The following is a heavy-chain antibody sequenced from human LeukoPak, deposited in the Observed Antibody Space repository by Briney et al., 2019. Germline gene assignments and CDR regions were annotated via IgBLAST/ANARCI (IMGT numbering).Heavy chain of an antibody. D-gene: IGHD3-3*01. CDR1: GGSFSVYY. CDR2: INHSGST. Sequence: SETLSLTCAVYGGSFSVYYWSWIRQPPGKGLEWIGEINHSGSTNYNPSLKSRVTISVDTSKNQFSLKLSSVTAADTAVYYCARDRGRYYDFWSGYSPNDAFDIWGQGTMVTVSS. CDR3: ARDRGRYYDFWSGYSPNDAFDI. V-gene: IGHV4-34*01. J-gene: IGHJ3*02.